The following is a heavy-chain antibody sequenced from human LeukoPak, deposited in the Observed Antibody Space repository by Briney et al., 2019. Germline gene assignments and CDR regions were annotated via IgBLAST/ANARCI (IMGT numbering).Heavy chain of an antibody. CDR2: MYYSGST. CDR1: GGSITDSSYY. V-gene: IGHV4-39*01. CDR3: ARQYYDNTGYYYFDY. Sequence: PSETLSLTCTVSGGSITDSSYYWGWIRQPPGKGLEWIGSMYYSGSTYYKTSLKSRVTISADTSKNEFSLELSSVTAADTAVYYCARQYYDNTGYYYFDYWGQGTLVTVSS. D-gene: IGHD3-22*01. J-gene: IGHJ4*02.